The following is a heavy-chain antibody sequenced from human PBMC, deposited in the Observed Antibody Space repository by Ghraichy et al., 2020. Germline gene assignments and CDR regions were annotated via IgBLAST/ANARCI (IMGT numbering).Heavy chain of an antibody. J-gene: IGHJ4*02. V-gene: IGHV1-18*01. CDR2: ISTYNDNA. CDR1: GYTFTNYG. D-gene: IGHD4-23*01. CDR3: ARGLRWYSIDY. Sequence: ASVKVSCKASGYTFTNYGISWVRQAPGQGLEWMGWISTYNDNANYAQNLQGRVTMTTDTSTSTVYMDLRSLRSDDTAVYYCARGLRWYSIDYWGQGTLVIVSS.